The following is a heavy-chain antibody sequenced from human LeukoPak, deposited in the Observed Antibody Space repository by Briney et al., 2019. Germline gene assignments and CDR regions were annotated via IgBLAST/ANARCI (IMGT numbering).Heavy chain of an antibody. CDR2: IYHSGST. D-gene: IGHD3-22*01. V-gene: IGHV4-4*02. CDR1: GGSISSSNW. CDR3: AKVMEVVVGFPFDY. Sequence: PSETLSLTCTASGGSISSSNWWSWVRQPPGKGLEWIGEIYHSGSTNYNPSLKSRVTISVDKSKNQFSLKLSSVTAADTAVYYCAKVMEVVVGFPFDYWGQGTLVTVSS. J-gene: IGHJ4*02.